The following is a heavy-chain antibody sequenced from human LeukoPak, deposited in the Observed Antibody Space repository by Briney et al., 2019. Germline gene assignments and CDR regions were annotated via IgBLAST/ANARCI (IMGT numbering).Heavy chain of an antibody. CDR2: INRDSTTT. CDR3: VRGLKPNSGNYAYDPSFDF. Sequence: PGGSLRLSCAASGFLFHDFIMHWVRQVPGKAPEWVSLINRDSTTTYYSDSVRGRFTVSRDNAKDSLFLQMNNLRIDDTALYYCVRGLKPNSGNYAYDPSFDFWGQGTLVSVSS. V-gene: IGHV3-43*01. CDR1: GFLFHDFI. D-gene: IGHD3-22*01. J-gene: IGHJ4*02.